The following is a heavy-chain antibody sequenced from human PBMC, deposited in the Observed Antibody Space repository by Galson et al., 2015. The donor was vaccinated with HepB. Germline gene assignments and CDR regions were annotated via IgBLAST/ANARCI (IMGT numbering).Heavy chain of an antibody. D-gene: IGHD6-19*01. CDR3: ATPDFAVAGTNEAFDI. J-gene: IGHJ3*02. CDR2: FDPEDGET. CDR1: GYTLTELS. V-gene: IGHV1-24*01. Sequence: SVKVSCKVSGYTLTELSMHWVRQAPGKGLEWMGGFDPEDGETIYAQKFQGRVTMTEDTSTDTAYMELSSLRSEDTAVYYCATPDFAVAGTNEAFDIWGQGTMVTVSS.